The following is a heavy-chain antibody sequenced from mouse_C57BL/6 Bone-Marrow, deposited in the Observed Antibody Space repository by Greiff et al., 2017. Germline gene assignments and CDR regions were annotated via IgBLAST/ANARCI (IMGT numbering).Heavy chain of an antibody. J-gene: IGHJ2*01. V-gene: IGHV1-54*01. D-gene: IGHD1-1*01. CDR3: ASSYGY. Sequence: VQLQQSGAELVRPGTSVKVSCKASGYAFTNYLIEWVKQRPGQGLEWIGVINPGSGGTNYNEKFKGKATLTADKSSSTAYMQLSSLTSEDSAVYFCASSYGYWGQGTTLTVSS. CDR2: INPGSGGT. CDR1: GYAFTNYL.